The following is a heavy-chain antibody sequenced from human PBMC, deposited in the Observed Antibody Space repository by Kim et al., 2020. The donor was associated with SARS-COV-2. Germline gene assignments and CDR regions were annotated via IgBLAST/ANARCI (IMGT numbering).Heavy chain of an antibody. D-gene: IGHD6-13*01. V-gene: IGHV4-34*01. J-gene: IGHJ4*02. Sequence: HTPSLKSRVTISVDTSKNQFSLKLSSVPAADTAVYYCARPGYSSSWYPYWGQGTLVTVSS. CDR3: ARPGYSSSWYPY.